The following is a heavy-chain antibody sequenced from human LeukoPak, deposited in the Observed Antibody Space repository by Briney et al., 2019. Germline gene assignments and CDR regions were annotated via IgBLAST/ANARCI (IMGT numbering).Heavy chain of an antibody. J-gene: IGHJ4*02. CDR2: ISTYNGKT. D-gene: IGHD6-19*01. CDR3: ASGGRRIAVPGTVL. CDR1: GYSFTSYG. Sequence: ASVKVSCKASGYSFTSYGISWVRQAPGQGLEWMGWISTYNGKTNPAQKFQGRVTMTTDTSTSTAYMELRSLRSDDTAVYYCASGGRRIAVPGTVLWGQGTLVTVSS. V-gene: IGHV1-18*01.